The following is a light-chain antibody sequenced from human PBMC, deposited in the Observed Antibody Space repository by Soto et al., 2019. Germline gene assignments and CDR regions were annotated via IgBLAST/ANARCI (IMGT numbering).Light chain of an antibody. CDR3: QQTYSTPHT. CDR2: DAS. V-gene: IGKV1-12*01. Sequence: DIQMTQSPSSVSASVGDRVTITCRASQEISTYLVWYQQKPGRAPNLLIYDASTLESGVPSRFSGSGSGTDFTLTISSLQPEDFATYYCQQTYSTPHTFGQGTKVEIK. CDR1: QEISTY. J-gene: IGKJ2*01.